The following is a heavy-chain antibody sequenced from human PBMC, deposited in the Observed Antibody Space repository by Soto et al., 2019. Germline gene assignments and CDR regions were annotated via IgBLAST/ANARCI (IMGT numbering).Heavy chain of an antibody. D-gene: IGHD3-22*01. CDR3: ARDGDYDSSGYYSYYFDY. J-gene: IGHJ4*02. CDR1: GFTFSSYG. V-gene: IGHV3-33*01. Sequence: GGSLRLSCAASGFTFSSYGMHWVRQAPGKGLEWVAVIWYDGSNKYYADSVKGRFTISRDNSKNTLYLQMNSLRAEDTAVYYWARDGDYDSSGYYSYYFDYWGQGTLVTVSS. CDR2: IWYDGSNK.